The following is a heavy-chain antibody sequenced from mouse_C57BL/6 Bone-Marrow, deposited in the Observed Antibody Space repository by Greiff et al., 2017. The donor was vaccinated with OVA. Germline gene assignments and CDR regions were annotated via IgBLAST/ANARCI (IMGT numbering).Heavy chain of an antibody. J-gene: IGHJ3*01. CDR3: GRGGASAFTY. CDR2: INPSTGGT. CDR1: GYSFTGYY. V-gene: IGHV1-42*01. Sequence: VQLQQSGPELVKPGASVKISCKASGYSFTGYYMNWVKQSPEKSLEWIGEINPSTGGTTYNQKFKAKATLTVDKSSSTAYMQLKSLTSEDSAVDYCGRGGASAFTYWGQGTLVTVSA.